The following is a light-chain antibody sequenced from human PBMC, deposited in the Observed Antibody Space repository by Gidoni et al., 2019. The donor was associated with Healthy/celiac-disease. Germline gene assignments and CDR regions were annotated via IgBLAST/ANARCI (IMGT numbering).Light chain of an antibody. Sequence: QSALTQPRPVSGSPGPSVTISCTGTSIVVGGYNYVSGYQQHPGKAPKLMIYDVSKRPSGVPDRFSGSKSGNTASLTISGLQAEDEADYYCCSYAGSYTYVFGTGTKVTVL. CDR1: SIVVGGYNY. V-gene: IGLV2-11*01. CDR3: CSYAGSYTYV. CDR2: DVS. J-gene: IGLJ1*01.